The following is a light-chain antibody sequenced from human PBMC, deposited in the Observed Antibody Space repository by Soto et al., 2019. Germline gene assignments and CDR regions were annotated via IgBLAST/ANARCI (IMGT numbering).Light chain of an antibody. V-gene: IGKV3-20*01. CDR1: QSVSSSY. CDR3: QQYGSSPVT. CDR2: GAS. J-gene: IGKJ1*01. Sequence: EMVLTQSPGTLSLSPGERATLSCRASQSVSSSYLAWYQRKPGQAPRLLIYGASSRATGIPDRFSGSGSGTDFTLSISRLEPEDFAVYYCQQYGSSPVTFCQGTKVEIK.